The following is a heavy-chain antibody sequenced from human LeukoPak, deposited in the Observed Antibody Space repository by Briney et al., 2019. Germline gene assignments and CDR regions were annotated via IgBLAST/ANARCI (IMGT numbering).Heavy chain of an antibody. V-gene: IGHV3-33*08. J-gene: IGHJ4*02. CDR1: GFTFDDYG. CDR3: ARVPTGAAIDY. CDR2: IWYDGSNK. Sequence: PGGSLRLSCAASGFTFDDYGMSWVRQAPGKGLEWVAVIWYDGSNKYYADSVKGRFTISRDNSKNTLYLQMNSLRAEDTAVYYCARVPTGAAIDYWGQGTLVTVSS.